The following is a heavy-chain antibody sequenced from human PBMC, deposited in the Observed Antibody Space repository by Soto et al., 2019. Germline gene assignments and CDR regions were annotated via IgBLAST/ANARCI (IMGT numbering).Heavy chain of an antibody. CDR3: ARLSSGKRLNFDY. CDR1: GGSISSGGYY. J-gene: IGHJ4*02. V-gene: IGHV4-31*03. Sequence: QVQLQESGPGLVKPSQTLSLTCTVSGGSISSGGYYWSWIRQHPGTGLEWIGYIYYSGSTYYNPSLKSRVTISLDTSKNQFSLKLGSVAAADTAMYYCARLSSGKRLNFDYWGKGTLVTVSS. CDR2: IYYSGST. D-gene: IGHD3-10*02.